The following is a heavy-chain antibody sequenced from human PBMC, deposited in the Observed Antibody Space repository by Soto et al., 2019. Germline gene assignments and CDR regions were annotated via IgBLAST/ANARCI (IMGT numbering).Heavy chain of an antibody. CDR2: MNPNSGNT. CDR1: GYTFTSYD. V-gene: IGHV1-8*01. Sequence: ASVKVSCKASGYTFTSYDINWVRQATGQGLEWMGWMNPNSGNTGYAQKFQGRVTMTRNTSISTAYMELSSLRSEDTAVYYCARVSDYYYYYYVDVWSKGTTVTVSS. J-gene: IGHJ6*03. D-gene: IGHD2-21*02. CDR3: ARVSDYYYYYYVDV.